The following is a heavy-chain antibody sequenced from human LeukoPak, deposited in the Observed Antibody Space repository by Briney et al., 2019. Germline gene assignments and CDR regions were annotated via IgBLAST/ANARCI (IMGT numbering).Heavy chain of an antibody. J-gene: IGHJ4*02. CDR3: AILKRTGYPPNRGDY. CDR2: IYTSGST. CDR1: GGSISSYY. Sequence: SETLSLTCTVSGGSISSYYWSWIRQPAGKGLEWIGRIYTSGSTNYNPSLKSRVTISVDTSKNQFSLKLSSVTAADTAVYYCAILKRTGYPPNRGDYWGQGTLVTVSS. D-gene: IGHD1-14*01. V-gene: IGHV4-4*07.